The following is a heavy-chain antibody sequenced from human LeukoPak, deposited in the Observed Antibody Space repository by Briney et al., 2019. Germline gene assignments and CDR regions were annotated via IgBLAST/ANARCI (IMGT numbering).Heavy chain of an antibody. D-gene: IGHD2-15*01. CDR3: ARTWSPYYYYYGMDV. CDR1: GGSISSYY. CDR2: IYYSGST. Sequence: PSETLSLTCTVSGGSISSYYWSWIRQPPGKGLEWIGYIYYSGSTNYNPSLKSRVTISVDTSKKQFSLKLSSVTAADTAVYYCARTWSPYYYYYGMDVWGQGTTVTVSS. J-gene: IGHJ6*02. V-gene: IGHV4-59*01.